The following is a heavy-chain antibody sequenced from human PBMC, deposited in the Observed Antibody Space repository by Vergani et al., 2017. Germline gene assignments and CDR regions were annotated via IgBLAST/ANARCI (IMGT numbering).Heavy chain of an antibody. Sequence: QVQLVQSGAAVKKPGASAKASCTASGYIFKNYSMHWLRLAPGQGFQWMGVVNFVTGAATSPQKFEGRITMTRDTSTATFYMDLSSLKYEDTAIYYCARSIGYCTSGSCRPYYFDLWGQGTLVTVSS. CDR3: ARSIGYCTSGSCRPYYFDL. D-gene: IGHD2-15*01. V-gene: IGHV1-46*02. J-gene: IGHJ4*02. CDR1: GYIFKNYS. CDR2: VNFVTGAA.